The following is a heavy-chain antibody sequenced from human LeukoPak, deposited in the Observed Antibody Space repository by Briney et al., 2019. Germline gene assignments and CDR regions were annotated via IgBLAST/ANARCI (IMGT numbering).Heavy chain of an antibody. CDR2: IDNDGHGI. J-gene: IGHJ6*03. CDR3: AAGGGWDPSFGVVTHIDA. D-gene: IGHD3-3*01. V-gene: IGHV3-74*01. CDR1: GFTFSGYW. Sequence: GGSLRLSCVTSGFTFSGYWMHWVRQGPEKGLELVPRIDNDGHGIIYADSVKGRFTTSRDNVKNTLYLQMNSLRVEDTAVYYCAAGGGWDPSFGVVTHIDAWGEGTTVVVS.